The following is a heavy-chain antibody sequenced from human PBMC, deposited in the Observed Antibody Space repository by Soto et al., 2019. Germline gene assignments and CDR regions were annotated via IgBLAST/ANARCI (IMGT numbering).Heavy chain of an antibody. CDR3: ARGGYGYFDWLFMIDY. Sequence: GGSLRLSCAASGFTFSSYDMHWVRQATGKGLEWVSAIGTAGDTYYPGSVKGRFTISRENAKNSLYLQMNSLRAEDTAVYYCARGGYGYFDWLFMIDYWGQGTLVTVSS. D-gene: IGHD3-9*01. CDR2: IGTAGDT. J-gene: IGHJ4*02. V-gene: IGHV3-13*01. CDR1: GFTFSSYD.